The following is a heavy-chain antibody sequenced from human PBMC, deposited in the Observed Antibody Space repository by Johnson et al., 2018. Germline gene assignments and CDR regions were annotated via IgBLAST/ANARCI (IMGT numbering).Heavy chain of an antibody. J-gene: IGHJ6*04. Sequence: VQLQESGGGLVQXGGSLRLXCAASGFTFRNYWMHWVRQAPGKGLVWVSWINTDGSNRIYADSVKGRFTISRDNAKNTLFLQMNSLRAEDAAVYYCAPYSSMSACSVDVWGKGTTVTVSS. CDR3: APYSSMSACSVDV. CDR1: GFTFRNYW. CDR2: INTDGSNR. V-gene: IGHV3-74*01. D-gene: IGHD6-19*01.